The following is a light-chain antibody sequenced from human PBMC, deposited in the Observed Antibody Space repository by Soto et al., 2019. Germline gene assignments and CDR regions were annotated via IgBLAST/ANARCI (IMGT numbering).Light chain of an antibody. V-gene: IGKV4-1*01. CDR1: QSVLYSTNNKNY. CDR3: QQYYITPLT. J-gene: IGKJ4*01. Sequence: DIVMTQSPDSLAVSLGERATINCKSSQSVLYSTNNKNYLAWYQQKPGQPPKLLIYWAATRESRVPDRFSGSGSGTDFTLTISSLQAEDVAVYYCQQYYITPLTFGGGTKVEIK. CDR2: WAA.